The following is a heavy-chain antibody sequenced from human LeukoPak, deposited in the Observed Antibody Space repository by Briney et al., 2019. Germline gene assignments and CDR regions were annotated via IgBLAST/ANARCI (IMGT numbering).Heavy chain of an antibody. CDR1: GFTFSSYA. Sequence: GGSLRLSCAASGFTFSSYAMHWVRQAPGKGLEWVAVISYDGSNKYYADSMKGRFTISRDNSKNTLYLQMNSLRAEDTAVYYCARLIVGATTNYFDYWGQGTLVTVSS. J-gene: IGHJ4*02. D-gene: IGHD1-26*01. CDR2: ISYDGSNK. CDR3: ARLIVGATTNYFDY. V-gene: IGHV3-30*04.